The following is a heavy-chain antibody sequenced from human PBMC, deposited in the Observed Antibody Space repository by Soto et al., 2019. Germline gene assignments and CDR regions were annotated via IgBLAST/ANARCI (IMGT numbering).Heavy chain of an antibody. CDR3: ARIYDFWSGYSY. J-gene: IGHJ4*02. Sequence: SVKVSCKASGGTFSSYATSWVRQAPGQGLEWMGGIIPIFGTANYAQKFQGRVTITADESTSTAYMELSSLRSEDTAVYYCARIYDFWSGYSYWGQGTLVTVSS. V-gene: IGHV1-69*13. CDR1: GGTFSSYA. D-gene: IGHD3-3*01. CDR2: IIPIFGTA.